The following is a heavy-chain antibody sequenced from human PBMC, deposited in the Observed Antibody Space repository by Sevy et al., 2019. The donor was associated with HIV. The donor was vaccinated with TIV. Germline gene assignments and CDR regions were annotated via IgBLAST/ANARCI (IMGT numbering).Heavy chain of an antibody. D-gene: IGHD2-2*02. Sequence: GGSLRLSCAASGFTFSSYAMHWVRQAPGKGLEWVAVISYDGSNKYYADSVKGRFTISRDNSKNTLYLQMNSLRAEDTAVYYCARGDQNEGSRHTYTLGGVYGMDVWGQGTTVTVSS. J-gene: IGHJ6*02. CDR2: ISYDGSNK. CDR3: ARGDQNEGSRHTYTLGGVYGMDV. V-gene: IGHV3-30*04. CDR1: GFTFSSYA.